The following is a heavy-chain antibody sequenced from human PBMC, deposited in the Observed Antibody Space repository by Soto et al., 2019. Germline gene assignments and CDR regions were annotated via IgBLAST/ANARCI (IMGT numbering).Heavy chain of an antibody. CDR3: ARHSASFQSLSPPIDY. CDR2: IYPGDSDT. V-gene: IGHV5-51*01. CDR1: GYSFTTYW. J-gene: IGHJ4*02. Sequence: PGESLKISCKGSGYSFTTYWIGWVRQMPGKGLEWMGIIYPGDSDTRYSPSFQGQVTISADKSISTAYLQWSSLKASDTAMYFCARHSASFQSLSPPIDYWGQGTLVTVSS.